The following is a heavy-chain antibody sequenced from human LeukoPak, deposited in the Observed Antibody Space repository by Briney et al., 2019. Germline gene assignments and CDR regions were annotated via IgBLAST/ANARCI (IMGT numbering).Heavy chain of an antibody. CDR3: ARDSNAHTYFDWLWYFDY. V-gene: IGHV3-7*01. D-gene: IGHD3-9*01. Sequence: GGSLRLSCAASGFTFSRNWMSWVRQAPGKGLEWVANIKQDGSEKYYVDSVKGRFTISRDNAKNSLYLQMNSLRAEDTAVYYCARDSNAHTYFDWLWYFDYWGQGTLVTVSS. CDR1: GFTFSRNW. CDR2: IKQDGSEK. J-gene: IGHJ4*02.